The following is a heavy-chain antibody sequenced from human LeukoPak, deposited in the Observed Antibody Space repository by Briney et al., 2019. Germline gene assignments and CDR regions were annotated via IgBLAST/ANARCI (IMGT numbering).Heavy chain of an antibody. V-gene: IGHV3-21*06. D-gene: IGHD2-8*01. CDR2: VSNSGDYI. J-gene: IGHJ4*02. CDR3: ARALIGYYFDY. Sequence: PGGSLRLSCAASGFSFSTYEMNWVRQAPGKGLEWVSSVSNSGDYIRYADSVKGRFTISRDNSKNSLYLQMNSLRAEDTAVYYCARALIGYYFDYWGQGTLVTVSS. CDR1: GFSFSTYE.